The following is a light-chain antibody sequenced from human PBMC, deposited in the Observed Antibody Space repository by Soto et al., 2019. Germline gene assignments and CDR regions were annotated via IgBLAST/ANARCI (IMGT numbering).Light chain of an antibody. Sequence: QSALTQPASVSGSPGQSITISCTGNSSDVAAYNYVSWYQQHPGQAPKLIIYEVTNRPSGVSSRFSGSKSGSTASLTISGLQAEDEAHYYCSSYTIDSSVVFGGGTQLTVL. CDR3: SSYTIDSSVV. CDR2: EVT. V-gene: IGLV2-14*01. J-gene: IGLJ2*01. CDR1: SSDVAAYNY.